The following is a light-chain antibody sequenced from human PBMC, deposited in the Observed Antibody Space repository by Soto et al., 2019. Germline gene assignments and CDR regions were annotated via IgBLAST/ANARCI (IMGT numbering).Light chain of an antibody. CDR1: QPISNY. CDR3: QQSYSTPWT. Sequence: DIQRTQSPSSLSESVGDRVTITCRASQPISNYLNWYRQKPGKAPKLLIYAASSLQSGVPSRFSGRGSGTDVTLAISSLQPEDFATYYCQQSYSTPWTFCQGTKVDIK. J-gene: IGKJ1*01. V-gene: IGKV1-39*01. CDR2: AAS.